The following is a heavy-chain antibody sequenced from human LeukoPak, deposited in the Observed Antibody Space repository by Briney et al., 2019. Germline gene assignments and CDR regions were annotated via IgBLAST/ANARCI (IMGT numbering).Heavy chain of an antibody. Sequence: QTLSLTCVISGDSVSSNSAAWNWIRQSPSRGLEWLGRTYYRSKWYHHYAVSMKSRITVNPDTSKNQFSLQLNSVTPEDTAVYYCAGTSDLGPDYWGQGTLVTVSS. D-gene: IGHD1-26*01. J-gene: IGHJ4*02. V-gene: IGHV6-1*01. CDR2: TYYRSKWYH. CDR1: GDSVSSNSAA. CDR3: AGTSDLGPDY.